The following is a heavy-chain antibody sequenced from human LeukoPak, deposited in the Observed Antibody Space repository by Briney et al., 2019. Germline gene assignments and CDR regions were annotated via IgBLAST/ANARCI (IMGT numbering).Heavy chain of an antibody. Sequence: GGPVRLSSAASGFTVSSIYMSWVRQAPGKGLEWVSVIYGGSTTFYADSVKGRFTISRDNSKNTVYLQMNSLRAEDTAVYYCTGDVYQHWGQGTRVPLFS. CDR3: TGDVYQH. D-gene: IGHD3-10*01. V-gene: IGHV3-53*01. CDR1: GFTVSSIY. CDR2: IYGGSTT. J-gene: IGHJ1*01.